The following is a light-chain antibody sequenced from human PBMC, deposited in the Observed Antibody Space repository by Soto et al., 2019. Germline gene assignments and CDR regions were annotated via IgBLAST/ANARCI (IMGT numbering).Light chain of an antibody. CDR2: DVS. CDR1: SSDVGGYNY. J-gene: IGLJ2*01. Sequence: QSALTQPASVSGSPGQSITISCTGTSSDVGGYNYVSWYQQHPGKDPKLMIYDVSNRPSGVSNRFSGSKSGNTASLTITGLQDEDEADYYCSSYTSSSTLRVFGGGTKLTVL. CDR3: SSYTSSSTLRV. V-gene: IGLV2-14*01.